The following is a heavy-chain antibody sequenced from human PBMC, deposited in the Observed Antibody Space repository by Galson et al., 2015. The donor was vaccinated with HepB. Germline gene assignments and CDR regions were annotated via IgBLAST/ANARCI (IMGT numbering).Heavy chain of an antibody. Sequence: SLRLSCAASGFTFSNYAMSWVRQAPGKGLEWVSAIYGSGGRTYYADAVKGRFTISRDNSKNTLYLQMNSLRAEDTAVYYCAKHPPYCGGDCYGTFDYWGQGALVTVPS. CDR3: AKHPPYCGGDCYGTFDY. CDR2: IYGSGGRT. CDR1: GFTFSNYA. D-gene: IGHD2-21*01. V-gene: IGHV3-23*01. J-gene: IGHJ4*02.